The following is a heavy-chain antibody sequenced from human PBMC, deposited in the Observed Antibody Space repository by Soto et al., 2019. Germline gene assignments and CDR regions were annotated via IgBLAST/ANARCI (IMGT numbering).Heavy chain of an antibody. CDR2: ITPSGGNT. D-gene: IGHD2-8*01. CDR3: AGRDWPNGVCYTNFYYYMDI. CDR1: GFSFSTYA. J-gene: IGHJ6*03. Sequence: EVQLLESGGGLVQPGGSLRLSCAASGFSFSTYAMTWVRQAPGKGLEWVSTITPSGGNTYYADSVKVRFTITRDNSENTLFLHMNSLRAEDTAVYYCAGRDWPNGVCYTNFYYYMDIWGEGTSVTVSS. V-gene: IGHV3-23*01.